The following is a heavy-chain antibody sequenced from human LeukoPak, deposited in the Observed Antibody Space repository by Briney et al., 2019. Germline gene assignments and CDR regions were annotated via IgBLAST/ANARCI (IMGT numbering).Heavy chain of an antibody. V-gene: IGHV3-23*01. J-gene: IGHJ4*02. CDR3: AKETSSSFDY. CDR2: ISNSGGST. CDR1: GFTFSSYA. D-gene: IGHD6-6*01. Sequence: GGSLRLSCAASGFTFSSYAMNWVRQAPGKGLEWVSGISNSGGSTYYADSVKGRFTISRDNSKNTLYLQMNSLRDEDTAVYYCAKETSSSFDYWGQGTLVTVSS.